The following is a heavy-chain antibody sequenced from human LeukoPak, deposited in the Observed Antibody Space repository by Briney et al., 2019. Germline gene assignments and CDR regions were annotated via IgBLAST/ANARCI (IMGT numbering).Heavy chain of an antibody. V-gene: IGHV1-2*02. CDR2: INPNSGGT. CDR3: ARDVRAFTMVRGVIGC. J-gene: IGHJ4*02. D-gene: IGHD3-10*01. Sequence: GASVKVPCKASGYTFTGYYMHWVRQAPGQGLEWMGWINPNSGGTNYAQKFQGRVTMTRDTSISTAYMQLSRLRSDDTAVYYCARDVRAFTMVRGVIGCWGQGTLVTVAS. CDR1: GYTFTGYY.